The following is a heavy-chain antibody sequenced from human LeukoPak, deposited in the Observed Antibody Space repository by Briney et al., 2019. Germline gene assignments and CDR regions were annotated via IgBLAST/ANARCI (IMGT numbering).Heavy chain of an antibody. Sequence: GGSLRLSCAASGFTFSSFDMNWVRQAPGKGLEWVSSISTSSRYIYYRDSVKGRFTISRDDAKNSLYLQMNSLRVEDTAVYYCARGSYDSSGYYSGAGARADYWGQGTLVTVSS. J-gene: IGHJ4*02. D-gene: IGHD3-22*01. CDR3: ARGSYDSSGYYSGAGARADY. CDR1: GFTFSSFD. V-gene: IGHV3-21*01. CDR2: ISTSSRYI.